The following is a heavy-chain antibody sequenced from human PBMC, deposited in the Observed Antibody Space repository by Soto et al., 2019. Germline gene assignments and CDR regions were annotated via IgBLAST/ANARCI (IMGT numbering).Heavy chain of an antibody. Sequence: SVKLSYKPRGGPFSGYAMSWVRQAAGQGLEWMGGIIPIFGTANYAQKFQGRVTITADESTSTAYMELSRLRSEDTAVYYCARDRRGLLDFWSGSYGMDVWGQGTTVTVSS. CDR2: IIPIFGTA. CDR3: ARDRRGLLDFWSGSYGMDV. D-gene: IGHD3-3*01. J-gene: IGHJ6*02. CDR1: GGPFSGYA. V-gene: IGHV1-69*13.